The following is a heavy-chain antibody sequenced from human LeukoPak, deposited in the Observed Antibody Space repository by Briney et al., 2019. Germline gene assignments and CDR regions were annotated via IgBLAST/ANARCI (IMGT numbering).Heavy chain of an antibody. V-gene: IGHV4-4*02. CDR2: IYHSGST. J-gene: IGHJ4*02. D-gene: IGHD3-3*01. Sequence: PSETLSLTCAVSGGSISSSNWWSWVRQPPGKGLEWIGEIYHSGSTNYNPSLKSRVTISVDTSKNQFSLKLSSVTAADTAVYYCARHQYDFWSGPEHWGQGTLVTVSS. CDR1: GGSISSSNW. CDR3: ARHQYDFWSGPEH.